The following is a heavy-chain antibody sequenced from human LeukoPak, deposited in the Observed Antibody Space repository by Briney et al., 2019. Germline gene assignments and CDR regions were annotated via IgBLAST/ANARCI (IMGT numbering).Heavy chain of an antibody. CDR2: INTDGSST. CDR1: GFTFSSYW. Sequence: GGSLRLSCAASGFTFSSYWMHWVRQAPGKELVWVSRINTDGSSTSYADSVKGRFTISRDNAKNTLYLQMNSLRAEDTAVYYCAREGAVVGWYYYYYMDVWGKGTTVTVSS. J-gene: IGHJ6*03. CDR3: AREGAVVGWYYYYYMDV. V-gene: IGHV3-74*01. D-gene: IGHD6-19*01.